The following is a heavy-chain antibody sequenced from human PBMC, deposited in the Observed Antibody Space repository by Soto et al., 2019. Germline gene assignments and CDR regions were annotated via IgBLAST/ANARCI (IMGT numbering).Heavy chain of an antibody. CDR3: AKAYNGDYSSFPNWFDP. V-gene: IGHV3-9*01. CDR2: ISWNSVLI. J-gene: IGHJ5*02. D-gene: IGHD2-2*01. CDR1: GFRFDEYA. Sequence: EVKLVESGGGLVQPGRSLRLSCAASGFRFDEYAMHWVRQVPGKGLEWVSGISWNSVLIDYADCVKGRFTISRDNAKNSLYLQMNSLRVDDTAFYYCAKAYNGDYSSFPNWFDPWGQGTQVTVSS.